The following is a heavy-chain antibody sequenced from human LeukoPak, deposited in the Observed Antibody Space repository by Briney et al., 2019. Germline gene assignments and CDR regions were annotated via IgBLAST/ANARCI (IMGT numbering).Heavy chain of an antibody. CDR1: GFTFSNYG. D-gene: IGHD6-13*01. CDR2: ISYDGSNK. Sequence: GGSLRLSCAASGFTFSNYGMHWVRHAPGKGLEWVALISYDGSNKYFADSVKGRFTISRDNSKNTLYLQMHSLRAEDTAVYYCAKDNVAAAGRYFDYWGQGTLVTVSS. V-gene: IGHV3-30*18. CDR3: AKDNVAAAGRYFDY. J-gene: IGHJ4*02.